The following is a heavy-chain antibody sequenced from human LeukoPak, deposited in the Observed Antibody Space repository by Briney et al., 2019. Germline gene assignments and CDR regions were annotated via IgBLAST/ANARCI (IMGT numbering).Heavy chain of an antibody. CDR2: ISGGGATT. Sequence: GGSLRLSCAASGFTFSNYAMSWVRQAPGKGLEWVSGISGGGATTDYADSVKGRFTISRDNSKSTLYLQMNNLRAEDSAVYHCAGRFSTTWSRPVNLDYWGQGTLVTVSS. D-gene: IGHD6-13*01. CDR1: GFTFSNYA. J-gene: IGHJ4*02. V-gene: IGHV3-23*01. CDR3: AGRFSTTWSRPVNLDY.